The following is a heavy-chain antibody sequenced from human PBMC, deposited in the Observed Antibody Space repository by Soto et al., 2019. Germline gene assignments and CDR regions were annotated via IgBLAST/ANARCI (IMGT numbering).Heavy chain of an antibody. CDR3: AISQDRGGRTTFIY. J-gene: IGHJ4*02. V-gene: IGHV3-9*01. D-gene: IGHD3-16*01. CDR1: GFTFDDNA. CDR2: INLKSDI. Sequence: PGGSLRLSCAVSGFTFDDNAMHWVRQAPEKGLEWVSGINLKSDIGYADSLKGRFTISRDNAENSLYLQMNSLRAEDTALYYCAISQDRGGRTTFIYWGQGTQVTVS.